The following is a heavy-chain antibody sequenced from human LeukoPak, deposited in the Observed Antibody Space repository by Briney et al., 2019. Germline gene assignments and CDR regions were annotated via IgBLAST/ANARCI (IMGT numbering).Heavy chain of an antibody. J-gene: IGHJ6*04. CDR1: GVTVSSNY. Sequence: GGSLRLSCAASGVTVSSNYMSWVRQAPGKGLEWVSVIYSGGSTYYADSVKGRFTISRDNSKNTLYLQMNSLRAEDTAVYYCARDSVTVTTLGYYYGMDVWGKGTTVTVSS. CDR2: IYSGGST. V-gene: IGHV3-53*01. CDR3: ARDSVTVTTLGYYYGMDV. D-gene: IGHD4-17*01.